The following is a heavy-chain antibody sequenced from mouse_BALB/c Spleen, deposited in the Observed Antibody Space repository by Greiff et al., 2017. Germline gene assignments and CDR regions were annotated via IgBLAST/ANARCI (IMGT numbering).Heavy chain of an antibody. CDR3: DRLFFYDYDAMDY. CDR1: GFTFSSFG. Sequence: EVQRVESGGGLVQPGGSRKLSCAASGFTFSSFGMHWVRQAPEKGLEWVAYISSGSSTIYYADTVKGRFTIARDNTKNTLFMQMTSLRSEDTAMYYSDRLFFYDYDAMDYWGQGTSVTVSS. CDR2: ISSGSSTI. J-gene: IGHJ4*01. D-gene: IGHD2-1*01. V-gene: IGHV5-17*02.